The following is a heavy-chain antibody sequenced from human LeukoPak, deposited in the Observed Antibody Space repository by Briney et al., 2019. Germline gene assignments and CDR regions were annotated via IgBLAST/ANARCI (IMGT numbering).Heavy chain of an antibody. Sequence: GGSLRLSCAASGCTLDMSWVRQARGTGLEGVEATSGSGGNTYYADSVKGRFTISRDNSKNTLYLQMNSLRAEDTAVYYCAKGFRAALDSWGQGTLVTVSS. CDR1: GCTLD. J-gene: IGHJ4*02. V-gene: IGHV3-23*01. CDR3: AKGFRAALDS. D-gene: IGHD2-15*01. CDR2: TSGSGGNT.